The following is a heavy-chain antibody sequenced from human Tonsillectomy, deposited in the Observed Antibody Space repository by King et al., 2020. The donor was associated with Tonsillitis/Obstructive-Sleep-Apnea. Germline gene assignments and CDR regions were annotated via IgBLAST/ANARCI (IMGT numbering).Heavy chain of an antibody. CDR3: ARGGPKGSTDY. D-gene: IGHD2-15*01. CDR2: IKSDGSST. J-gene: IGHJ4*02. V-gene: IGHV3-74*01. Sequence: VQLVESGGGLVQPGGSLRLSCAASGFTFSTYWMYWVRQAPGKGLLWVSRIKSDGSSTSYADSVKGRFTISRDDARNTLYLQMNSLRAGDTAVYYCARGGPKGSTDYWGQGTLVTVSS. CDR1: GFTFSTYW.